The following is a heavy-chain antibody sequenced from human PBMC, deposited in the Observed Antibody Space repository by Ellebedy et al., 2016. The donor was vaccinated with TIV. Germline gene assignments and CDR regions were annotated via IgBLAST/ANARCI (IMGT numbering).Heavy chain of an antibody. CDR1: GITFETYF. CDR3: ARDNTNPRSAFDI. CDR2: IKPDGSIT. J-gene: IGHJ3*02. Sequence: GESLKISCAASGITFETYFMTWVRQAPGKGLEWVARIKPDGSITYYVDSVEGRFTISRDNAKNSLSLQMDSLRAEDTAVYYCARDNTNPRSAFDIWGQGTMVTVSS. V-gene: IGHV3-7*03.